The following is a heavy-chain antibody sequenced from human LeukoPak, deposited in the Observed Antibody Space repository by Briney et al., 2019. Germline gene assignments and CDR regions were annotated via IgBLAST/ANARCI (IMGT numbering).Heavy chain of an antibody. D-gene: IGHD3-22*01. CDR2: IYYSGST. CDR1: GGSISSYF. J-gene: IGHJ3*02. V-gene: IGHV4-59*01. CDR3: ARVHYYDSSGYPGAFDI. Sequence: PSETLSLTCTVSGGSISSYFWGWIRQPPGKGLEWIGYIYYSGSTNYNPSLKSRVTISVDTSKNQFSLKLSSVTAADTAVYYCARVHYYDSSGYPGAFDIWGQGTMVTVSS.